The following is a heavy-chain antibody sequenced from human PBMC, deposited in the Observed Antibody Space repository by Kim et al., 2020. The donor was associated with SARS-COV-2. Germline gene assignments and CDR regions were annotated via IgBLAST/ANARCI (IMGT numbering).Heavy chain of an antibody. D-gene: IGHD2-2*01. V-gene: IGHV1-46*01. CDR1: GYTFTSYY. CDR2: INPSGGST. J-gene: IGHJ6*02. CDR3: ARTGRYCSSTSCYAEHYYYGMDV. Sequence: ASVKVSCKASGYTFTSYYMHWVRQAPGQGLEWMGIINPSGGSTSYAQKFQGRVTMTRDTSTSTVYMELSSLRSEDTAVYYCARTGRYCSSTSCYAEHYYYGMDVWGQGTTVTVSS.